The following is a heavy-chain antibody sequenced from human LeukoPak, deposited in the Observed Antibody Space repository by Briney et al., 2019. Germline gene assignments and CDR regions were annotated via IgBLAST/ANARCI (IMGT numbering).Heavy chain of an antibody. D-gene: IGHD2-15*01. J-gene: IGHJ6*02. CDR2: IKQDGSEK. V-gene: IGHV3-7*04. Sequence: GGSLRLSCAASGFTFSSYWMSWVRQAPGKGLEWVANIKQDGSEKYYVDSVKGRFTISRDNAKNSLYLQMNSLRAEDTAVYYCARKIGYCSGGSCYDYYGMDVWGQGTTVTVSS. CDR1: GFTFSSYW. CDR3: ARKIGYCSGGSCYDYYGMDV.